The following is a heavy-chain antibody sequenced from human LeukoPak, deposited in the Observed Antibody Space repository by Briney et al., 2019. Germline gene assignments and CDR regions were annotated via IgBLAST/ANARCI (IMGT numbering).Heavy chain of an antibody. CDR2: INHSGST. CDR3: AGQLGTWYYFDY. J-gene: IGHJ4*02. V-gene: IGHV4-34*01. Sequence: SETLSLTCAVYGGSFSGYYWSWIRQPPGKGLEWIGEINHSGSTNYNPSLKSRVTISVDTSKNQFSLKLSSVTAADTAVYYCAGQLGTWYYFDYWGQGTLVTVSS. CDR1: GGSFSGYY. D-gene: IGHD6-13*01.